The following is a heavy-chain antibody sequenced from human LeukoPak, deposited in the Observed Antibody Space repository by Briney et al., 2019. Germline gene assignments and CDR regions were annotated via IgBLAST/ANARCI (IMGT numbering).Heavy chain of an antibody. CDR3: ARAGAYHFDN. J-gene: IGHJ4*02. V-gene: IGHV3-7*02. D-gene: IGHD3-16*01. Sequence: GGSLRLSCAASGFSFSRDWMSWVRQPQGKGLEWVANIRDDGNEKYYADSVKGRFIISRDNARSSLHLQMSSLRVEDTAVYYCARAGAYHFDNWGQGTLVTVSS. CDR2: IRDDGNEK. CDR1: GFSFSRDW.